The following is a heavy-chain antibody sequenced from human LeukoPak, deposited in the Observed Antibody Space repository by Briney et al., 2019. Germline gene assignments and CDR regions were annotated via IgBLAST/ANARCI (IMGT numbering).Heavy chain of an antibody. CDR3: ARGTTSLWPDY. V-gene: IGHV4-38-2*01. Sequence: SETLSLTCAVSGYAISSDYYWGWIRQPPGRGLEWIGSFHPGGSIYYTQSLKSRVTISIDTSKNKLSLNLSTVTAADTAVYYCARGTTSLWPDYWGQGTLVIVSS. CDR1: GYAISSDYY. CDR2: FHPGGSI. D-gene: IGHD1-7*01. J-gene: IGHJ4*02.